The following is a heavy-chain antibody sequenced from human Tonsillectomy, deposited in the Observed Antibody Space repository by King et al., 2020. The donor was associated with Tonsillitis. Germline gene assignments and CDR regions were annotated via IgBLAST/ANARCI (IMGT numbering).Heavy chain of an antibody. CDR2: IYWDVVK. J-gene: IGHJ4*02. Sequence: ITLKESGPTLVKPTQTLTLTCTFSGLSLSTREEGVGWIRQPPGKALEWLGVIYWDVVKRYSPSLKRKLTITKDTSKNQVVLAMTNMDPVDTGTYYCANRLADHDKNYFDYWGQGTLVTVSS. D-gene: IGHD3-22*01. CDR3: ANRLADHDKNYFDY. V-gene: IGHV2-5*02. CDR1: GLSLSTREEG.